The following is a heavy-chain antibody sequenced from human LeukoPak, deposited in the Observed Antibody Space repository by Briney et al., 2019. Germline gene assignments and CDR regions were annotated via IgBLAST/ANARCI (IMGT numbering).Heavy chain of an antibody. V-gene: IGHV3-21*01. Sequence: GGSLRLSCAASGFTFISYSMNWVRQAPGKGLEWVSSISSSSYIYYADSVKGRFTISRDNAKNSLYLQMNSLRAEDTAVYYCARDTGNTATDYWGQGTLVTVSS. CDR3: ARDTGNTATDY. CDR1: GFTFISYS. D-gene: IGHD5-18*01. J-gene: IGHJ4*02. CDR2: ISSSSYI.